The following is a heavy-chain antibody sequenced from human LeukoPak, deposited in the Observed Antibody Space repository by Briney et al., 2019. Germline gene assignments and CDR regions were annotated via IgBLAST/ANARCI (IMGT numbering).Heavy chain of an antibody. D-gene: IGHD3-3*01. Sequence: PSETLSLTCTVSGGSISSYYWSWIRQPPGKALEWIGFMYYSGSANYNPSLKSRVTISVDTSKNQFSLKLSSVTAADTAVYYCAMGLTIRNWFDPWGQGTLVTVSS. J-gene: IGHJ5*02. V-gene: IGHV4-59*01. CDR3: AMGLTIRNWFDP. CDR2: MYYSGSA. CDR1: GGSISSYY.